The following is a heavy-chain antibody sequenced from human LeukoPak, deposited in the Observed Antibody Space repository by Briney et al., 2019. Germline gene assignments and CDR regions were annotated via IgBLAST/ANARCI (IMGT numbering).Heavy chain of an antibody. Sequence: SETLSLTCTVPGGSISSYYWSWIRQPPGKGLEWIGYIYYSGSTNYNPSLKSRVTISVDTSKNQFSLKLSSVTAADTAVYYYARAPSTVTTLIDYWGQGTLVTVSS. CDR1: GGSISSYY. J-gene: IGHJ4*02. D-gene: IGHD4-17*01. CDR2: IYYSGST. V-gene: IGHV4-59*08. CDR3: ARAPSTVTTLIDY.